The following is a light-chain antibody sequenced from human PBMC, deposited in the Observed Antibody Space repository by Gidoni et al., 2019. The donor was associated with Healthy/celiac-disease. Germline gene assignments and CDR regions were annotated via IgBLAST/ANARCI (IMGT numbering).Light chain of an antibody. J-gene: IGLJ2*01. V-gene: IGLV3-1*01. Sequence: SCALTQPPSVSVSPGQTASITCSGDKLGDKYACWYQQKPGQSPVLVIYQDSKRPSGIPERFSGSNAGNTATLTISGTQAMDEADYYCQAWDSSTVVFGGGTKLTVL. CDR1: KLGDKY. CDR3: QAWDSSTVV. CDR2: QDS.